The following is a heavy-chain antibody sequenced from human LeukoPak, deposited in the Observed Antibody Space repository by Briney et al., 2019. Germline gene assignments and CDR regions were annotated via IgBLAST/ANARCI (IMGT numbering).Heavy chain of an antibody. V-gene: IGHV1-69*05. CDR3: AREKMDSSSSLGY. J-gene: IGHJ4*02. D-gene: IGHD6-6*01. CDR1: GGTFSSYA. Sequence: ASVKVSCKASGGTFSSYAISWVRQAPGQGLEWMGGIIPIFGTANYAQKFQGRVTMTRDTSISTAYMELSRLRSDDTAVYYCAREKMDSSSSLGYWGQGTLVTVSS. CDR2: IIPIFGTA.